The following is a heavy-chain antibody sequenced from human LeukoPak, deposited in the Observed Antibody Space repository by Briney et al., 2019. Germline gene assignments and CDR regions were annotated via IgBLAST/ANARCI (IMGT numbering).Heavy chain of an antibody. CDR3: ARDRQWLVNLFDY. Sequence: ASVKVSCKASGYIFTNYAVHWVRQAPGQRLEWMGWINAGNGNTKYSQKFQDRVTITRDPSASTAYMELSSLRSEDTAVYYCARDRQWLVNLFDYWGQGTLVTVSS. J-gene: IGHJ4*02. CDR2: INAGNGNT. D-gene: IGHD6-19*01. V-gene: IGHV1-3*01. CDR1: GYIFTNYA.